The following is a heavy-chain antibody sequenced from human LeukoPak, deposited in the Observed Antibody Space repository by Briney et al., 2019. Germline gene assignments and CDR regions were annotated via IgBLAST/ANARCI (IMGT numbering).Heavy chain of an antibody. J-gene: IGHJ4*02. V-gene: IGHV4-39*01. CDR1: GGSISSSSYY. D-gene: IGHD2-15*01. CDR3: ARSPVSVYCSGASCALH. Sequence: PSETLSLTCTVSGGSISSSSYYRGWIRQPPGKGLEWIGSIYYSGSAYYNPSLKSRVTISVDTSKNQFSLKLSSVTAADTAVYYCARSPVSVYCSGASCALHWGQGTLVTVSS. CDR2: IYYSGSA.